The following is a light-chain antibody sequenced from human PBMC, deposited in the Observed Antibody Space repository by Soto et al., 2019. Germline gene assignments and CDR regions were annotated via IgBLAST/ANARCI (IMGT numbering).Light chain of an antibody. CDR3: SSYTRSSTLVV. CDR2: EVS. V-gene: IGLV2-14*01. Sequence: QSALTQPASVSGSPGQSITISCTGTSSDVSGYNYVSWYQQHPGKAPKLMIFEVSGRPSGVSNRFSGSKSGNRASLTISGLQAEDEADYYCSSYTRSSTLVVFGGGTKVTVL. CDR1: SSDVSGYNY. J-gene: IGLJ2*01.